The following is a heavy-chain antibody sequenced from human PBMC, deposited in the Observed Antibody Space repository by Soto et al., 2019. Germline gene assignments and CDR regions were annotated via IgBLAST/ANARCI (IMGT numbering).Heavy chain of an antibody. CDR3: ARGSLGGYYGAFEV. Sequence: QVQLQQWGAGLLRPSETLSLTCAVNTGSFTGHFWSWIRQPPGKGLEWIGEINPTRGPNYNPSLRTXVXXSIVMSRTPSSLTLTSVTAAATAVYYCARGSLGGYYGAFEVWGQGTVVTVSS. D-gene: IGHD3-10*01. CDR2: INPTRGP. CDR1: TGSFTGHF. V-gene: IGHV4-34*01. J-gene: IGHJ3*01.